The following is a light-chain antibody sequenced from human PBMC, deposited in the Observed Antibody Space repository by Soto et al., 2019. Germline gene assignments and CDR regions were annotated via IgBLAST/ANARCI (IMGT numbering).Light chain of an antibody. J-gene: IGLJ1*01. CDR3: SSYNTRNSEV. V-gene: IGLV2-14*03. Sequence: QSALTQPASVSGSPGQSISISCIGTSSDVGAFNYVSWYQHHPGKAPQLIIYDVTSRPSGVSNRFSASKSGNTDSLTISGIQDEFVDDYYCSSYNTRNSEVCGTWTKVTVL. CDR1: SSDVGAFNY. CDR2: DVT.